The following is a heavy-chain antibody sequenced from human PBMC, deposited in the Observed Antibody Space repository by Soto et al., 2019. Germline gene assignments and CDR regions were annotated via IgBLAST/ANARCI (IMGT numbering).Heavy chain of an antibody. V-gene: IGHV3-33*01. D-gene: IGHD3-10*01. J-gene: IGHJ6*02. Sequence: HPGGSLRLSCAASGFTFSSYGMHWVRQAPGKGLEWVAVIWYDGSNKYYADSVKGRFTISRDNSKNTLYLQMNSLRAEDTAVYYCAREYMVRGGEEGEVGGMDVWGQGTTVTVSS. CDR2: IWYDGSNK. CDR3: AREYMVRGGEEGEVGGMDV. CDR1: GFTFSSYG.